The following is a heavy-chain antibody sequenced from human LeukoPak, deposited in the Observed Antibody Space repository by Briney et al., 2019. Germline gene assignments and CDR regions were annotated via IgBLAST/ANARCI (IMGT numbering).Heavy chain of an antibody. J-gene: IGHJ3*02. V-gene: IGHV4-4*07. CDR2: IYTSGST. Sequence: SETLSLTCTVSGGSISSYYWSWIRRPAGKGLEWIGRIYTSGSTNYNPSLKSRVTMSVDTSKNQFSLKLSSVTAADTAVYYCARGVYNWNYEDAFDIWGQGTMVTVSS. CDR1: GGSISSYY. CDR3: ARGVYNWNYEDAFDI. D-gene: IGHD1-7*01.